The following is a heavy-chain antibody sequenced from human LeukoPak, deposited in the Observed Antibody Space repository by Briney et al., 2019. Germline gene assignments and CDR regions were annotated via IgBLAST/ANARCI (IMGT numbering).Heavy chain of an antibody. D-gene: IGHD2-15*01. Sequence: GGSLRLSCAASGFTFSSYWMSWVRQAPGKGLEWVAIIKQDGNQKNYVDSVNGRFTITRDNAKNSLYLQMNSLRAEDTAVYYCVRGLVGYCSGGAWDGTCFDYWGQGTLVSVSS. J-gene: IGHJ4*02. CDR2: IKQDGNQK. V-gene: IGHV3-7*03. CDR3: VRGLVGYCSGGAWDGTCFDY. CDR1: GFTFSSYW.